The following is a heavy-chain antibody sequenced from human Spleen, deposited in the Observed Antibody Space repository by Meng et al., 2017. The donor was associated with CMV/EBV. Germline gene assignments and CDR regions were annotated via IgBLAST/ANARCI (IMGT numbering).Heavy chain of an antibody. J-gene: IGHJ6*02. CDR1: GFTFSDNY. CDR3: ARPLDERLPYYSFYYGMDV. D-gene: IGHD1-1*01. CDR2: INGDGSST. V-gene: IGHV3-74*01. Sequence: GESLKISCAASGFTFSDNYMRWVRQAPGKGLVWVSRINGDGSSTTYADSVKGRFTISRDNTKNTLYLQMNSLRAEDTAVYYCARPLDERLPYYSFYYGMDVWGQGTTVTVSS.